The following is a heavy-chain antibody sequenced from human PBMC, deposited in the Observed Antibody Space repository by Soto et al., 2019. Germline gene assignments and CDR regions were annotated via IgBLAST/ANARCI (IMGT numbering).Heavy chain of an antibody. Sequence: QVQLVQSGAEVKKPGASVKVSCTASGYTFTSYDITWVRQATGQGLEWMGWMNPNSGNTGYAQKFQARVTMTRNTSISTAYMELSRLGSEDTAVYYCARERPMIFDNWGQGTMVTVSS. V-gene: IGHV1-8*01. D-gene: IGHD3-22*01. CDR3: ARERPMIFDN. CDR2: MNPNSGNT. CDR1: GYTFTSYD. J-gene: IGHJ4*02.